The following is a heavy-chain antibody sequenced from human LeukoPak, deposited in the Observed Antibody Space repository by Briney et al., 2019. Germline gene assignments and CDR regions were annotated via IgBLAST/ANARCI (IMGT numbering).Heavy chain of an antibody. Sequence: SETLSLTCTVSGYSISSGYYWGWIRQPPGKGLEWIGDINHNGGTNYNPSLKSRVTISVDTSKNQFSLKMSSVTAADTAVYYCARARQNPYFEERRRGNWFDPWGQGTLVTVSS. CDR1: GYSISSGYY. J-gene: IGHJ5*02. V-gene: IGHV4-38-2*02. CDR3: ARARQNPYFEERRRGNWFDP. CDR2: INHNGGT. D-gene: IGHD3-9*01.